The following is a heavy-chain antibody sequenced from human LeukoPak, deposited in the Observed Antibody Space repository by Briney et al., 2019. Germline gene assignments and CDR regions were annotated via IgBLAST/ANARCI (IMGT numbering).Heavy chain of an antibody. V-gene: IGHV5-51*01. CDR2: IYLDDSDT. CDR3: AGAGPTYNYGMDV. CDR1: GYIFTSYW. Sequence: GESLEISCKGSGYIFTSYWIGWVRQMPGKGLEWMGIIYLDDSDTRYSPSFQGQVTISADKSISTAYLQWSSLKAADTAMYYCAGAGPTYNYGMDVWGQGTTVTVSS. J-gene: IGHJ6*02. D-gene: IGHD6-19*01.